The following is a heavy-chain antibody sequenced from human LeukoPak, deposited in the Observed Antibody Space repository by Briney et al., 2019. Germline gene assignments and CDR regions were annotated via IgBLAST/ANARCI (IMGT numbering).Heavy chain of an antibody. CDR3: ATHSGNQYYFDY. CDR1: VGPSVVTT. J-gene: IGHJ4*02. D-gene: IGHD3-10*01. Sequence: SKTLSSPALSMVGPSVVTTGAGSASPQGRGWSGLGEINHSGSTNYNPSLKSRVTISVDTSKNQFSLKLSSVTAADTAVYYCATHSGNQYYFDYWGQGTLVTVSS. CDR2: INHSGST. V-gene: IGHV4-34*01.